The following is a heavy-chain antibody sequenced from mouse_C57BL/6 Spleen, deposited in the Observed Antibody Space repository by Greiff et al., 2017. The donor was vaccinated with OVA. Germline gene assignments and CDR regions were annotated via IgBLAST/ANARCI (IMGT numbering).Heavy chain of an antibody. CDR3: ARGSNYGLFAY. D-gene: IGHD2-5*01. J-gene: IGHJ3*01. Sequence: VQLQQPGAELVMPGASVKLSCKASGYTFTSYWMHWVKQRPGQGLEWIGEIDPSDSYTNYNQKFKGKSTLTVDKSSSTAYMQLSSLTSEDSAVYYCARGSNYGLFAYWGQGTLVTVSA. CDR1: GYTFTSYW. CDR2: IDPSDSYT. V-gene: IGHV1-69*01.